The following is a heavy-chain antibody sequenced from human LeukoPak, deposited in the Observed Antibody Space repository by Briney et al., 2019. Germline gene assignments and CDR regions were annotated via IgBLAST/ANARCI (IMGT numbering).Heavy chain of an antibody. CDR1: GYTFTGYY. J-gene: IGHJ4*02. V-gene: IGHV1-18*04. D-gene: IGHD3-10*01. Sequence: ASVKVSCKASGYTFTGYYMHWVRQAPGQGLEWMGWISAYNGNTNYAQKLQGRVTMTTDTSTSTAYMELRSLRSDDTAVYYCARGKRYGSGSYHDYWGQGTLVTVSS. CDR3: ARGKRYGSGSYHDY. CDR2: ISAYNGNT.